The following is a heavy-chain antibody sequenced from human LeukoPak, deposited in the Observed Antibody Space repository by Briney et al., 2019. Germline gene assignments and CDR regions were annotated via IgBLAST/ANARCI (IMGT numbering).Heavy chain of an antibody. D-gene: IGHD3-16*01. V-gene: IGHV3-11*04. J-gene: IGHJ4*02. CDR2: ISSSGSTI. Sequence: GGSLRLSCAASGFTFSDYYMSWIRQAPGKGLEWVSYISSSGSTIYYADSVKGRFTISRDNAKNSLYLQMNSLRAEDTAVYYCARGDRLGAALIASFDYWGQGTLVTVSS. CDR1: GFTFSDYY. CDR3: ARGDRLGAALIASFDY.